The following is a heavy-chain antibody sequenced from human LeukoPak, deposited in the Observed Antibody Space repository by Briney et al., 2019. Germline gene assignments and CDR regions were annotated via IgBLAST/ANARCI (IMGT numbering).Heavy chain of an antibody. CDR2: ITHNGTT. V-gene: IGHV4-34*01. Sequence: SETLSLTCAVYGVSFSGYYWSWIRQPPGKGLEWIGEITHNGTTTYNPSLKSRVTLSVDTSTNEFSLKLSSVTGADTAVYYCRRVAHSSSWYFFDSWGQGTLVTVSS. CDR3: RRVAHSSSWYFFDS. D-gene: IGHD6-13*01. J-gene: IGHJ4*02. CDR1: GVSFSGYY.